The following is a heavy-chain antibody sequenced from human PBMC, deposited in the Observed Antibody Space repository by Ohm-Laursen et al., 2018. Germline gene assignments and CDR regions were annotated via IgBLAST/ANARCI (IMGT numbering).Heavy chain of an antibody. Sequence: SDTLSLTWTVSGASISGQYWSWIRQTAGKGLEWIGRIHSSGSTNYNPSLQSRVTMSEDTSKNQFSLRLSSVTAADTAVYFCARRDITKAFNIWGQGTLVTVSS. J-gene: IGHJ3*02. CDR1: GASISGQY. D-gene: IGHD2-21*02. CDR2: IHSSGST. V-gene: IGHV4-4*07. CDR3: ARRDITKAFNI.